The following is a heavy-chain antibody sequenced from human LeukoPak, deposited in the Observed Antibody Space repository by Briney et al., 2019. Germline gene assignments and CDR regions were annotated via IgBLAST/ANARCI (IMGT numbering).Heavy chain of an antibody. D-gene: IGHD1-26*01. J-gene: IGHJ5*02. CDR1: VYTFTSYG. Sequence: GASVKVSCKASVYTFTSYGISWVRQAPGQGLEWMGWISAYNGNTNYAQKLQGRVAMTTDTSTSTAYMELRGLRSDDTAVYYCAREATDDSFDPWGQGTLVTVSS. CDR2: ISAYNGNT. V-gene: IGHV1-18*01. CDR3: AREATDDSFDP.